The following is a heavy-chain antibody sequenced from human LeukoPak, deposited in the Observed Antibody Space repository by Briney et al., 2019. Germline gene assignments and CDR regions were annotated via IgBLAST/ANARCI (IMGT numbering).Heavy chain of an antibody. CDR1: GFTFSSYA. V-gene: IGHV3-23*01. CDR2: INGGGDAT. CDR3: ARCTASCYANAFDV. J-gene: IGHJ3*01. Sequence: PGRSLRLSCAASGFTFSSYAMHWVRQAPGKGLEWVSAINGGGDATEYADSVKGRFTISRDNSKKTLYLQMNSLRPEDTAVYYCARCTASCYANAFDVWGQGTLLTVSS. D-gene: IGHD2-2*01.